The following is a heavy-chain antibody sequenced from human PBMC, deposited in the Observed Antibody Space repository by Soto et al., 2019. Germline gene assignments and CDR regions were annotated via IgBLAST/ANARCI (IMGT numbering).Heavy chain of an antibody. D-gene: IGHD2-2*01. Sequence: SETLSLTCPFSGSSIRTYYSTWIRQPPGKGLEWLGYISYSVNSNYNPSLKSRVSISVDTSRNQFSLKLSSVTAADTAVYSCAGGPASSADYWGQGTLVTVSS. V-gene: IGHV4-59*13. CDR2: ISYSVNS. J-gene: IGHJ4*02. CDR3: AGGPASSADY. CDR1: GSSIRTYY.